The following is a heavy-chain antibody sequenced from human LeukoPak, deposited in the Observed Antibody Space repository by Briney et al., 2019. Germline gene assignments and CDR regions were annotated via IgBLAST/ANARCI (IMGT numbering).Heavy chain of an antibody. CDR2: IYSGGST. CDR1: GVPVSSNY. D-gene: IGHD6-13*01. J-gene: IGHJ4*02. V-gene: IGHV3-53*01. Sequence: PRGSLRLPCSASGVPVSSNYMDGVRHAPGKGLEWVSVIYSGGSTYYADSVKGRFPVSRDNSKNTLYLQMNSLRAEDTAVYHCARAGGYSSSYIYYFDYWGQGTLVTVSS. CDR3: ARAGGYSSSYIYYFDY.